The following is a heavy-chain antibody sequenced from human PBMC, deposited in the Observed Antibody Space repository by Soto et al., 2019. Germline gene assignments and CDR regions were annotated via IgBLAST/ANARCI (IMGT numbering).Heavy chain of an antibody. CDR1: GGSISSGGYY. D-gene: IGHD3-3*01. V-gene: IGHV4-31*03. Sequence: PSETLSLTCTVSGGSISSGGYYWSWIRQHPGKGLEWIGYIYYSGSTYYNPSLKSRVTISVDTSKNQFSLKLSSVTAADTAVYYCARDGSLSGAQWFDPWGQGTLVTVSS. CDR3: ARDGSLSGAQWFDP. J-gene: IGHJ5*02. CDR2: IYYSGST.